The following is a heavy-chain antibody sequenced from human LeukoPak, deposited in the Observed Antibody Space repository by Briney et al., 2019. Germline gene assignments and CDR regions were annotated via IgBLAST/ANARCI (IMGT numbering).Heavy chain of an antibody. D-gene: IGHD3-22*01. CDR2: IWYDGSNK. CDR3: ARGGGYYDSSGYRVSAFDI. CDR1: GFTFSSYG. J-gene: IGHJ3*02. V-gene: IGHV3-33*01. Sequence: GGSLRLSCAASGFTFSSYGMHWVRQAPGKGLEWVAVIWYDGSNKYYADSVKGRFTISRDNSKNTLYLQMNSLRAADTAVYYCARGGGYYDSSGYRVSAFDIWGQGTMVTVSS.